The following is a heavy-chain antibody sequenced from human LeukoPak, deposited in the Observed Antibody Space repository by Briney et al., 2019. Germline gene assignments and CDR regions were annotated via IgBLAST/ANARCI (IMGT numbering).Heavy chain of an antibody. CDR2: ISSSSTI. V-gene: IGHV3-48*01. CDR1: GFTFSSYS. CDR3: ARGTPYYYDTSGYYHPPPTIDY. J-gene: IGHJ4*02. D-gene: IGHD3-22*01. Sequence: GGSLRLSCAASGFTFSSYSMNWVRQAPGKGLEWVSYISSSSTIYNADSVKGRFTISRDNAKNSLYLQMNSLRAEDTAVYYCARGTPYYYDTSGYYHPPPTIDYWGQGTLVTVSS.